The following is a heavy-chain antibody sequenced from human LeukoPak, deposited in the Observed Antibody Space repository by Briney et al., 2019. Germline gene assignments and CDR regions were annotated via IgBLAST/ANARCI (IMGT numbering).Heavy chain of an antibody. CDR2: ISSSSSYI. J-gene: IGHJ6*02. CDR1: GFTFSSYS. CDR3: AREGVTIFGVVIQNSETFGYYGMDV. V-gene: IGHV3-21*01. Sequence: GGSLRLSCAASGFTFSSYSMNWVRQAPGEGLEWVSSISSSSSYIYYADSVKGRFTISRDNAKNSLYLQMNSLRAEDTAVYYCAREGVTIFGVVIQNSETFGYYGMDVWGQGTTVTVSS. D-gene: IGHD3-3*01.